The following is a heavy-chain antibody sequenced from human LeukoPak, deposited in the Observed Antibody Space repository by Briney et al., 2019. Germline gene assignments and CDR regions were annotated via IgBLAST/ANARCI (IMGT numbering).Heavy chain of an antibody. D-gene: IGHD2-2*01. Sequence: SETLSLTCTVSGGSISSYYWSWIRQPPGKGLEWIGYIYYSGSTNYNPSLKSRVTISVDTSKNQFSLKLSSVTAADTAVYYCATADSPDYYYYYMDVWGKGTTVTVSS. CDR3: ATADSPDYYYYYMDV. CDR2: IYYSGST. J-gene: IGHJ6*03. V-gene: IGHV4-59*01. CDR1: GGSISSYY.